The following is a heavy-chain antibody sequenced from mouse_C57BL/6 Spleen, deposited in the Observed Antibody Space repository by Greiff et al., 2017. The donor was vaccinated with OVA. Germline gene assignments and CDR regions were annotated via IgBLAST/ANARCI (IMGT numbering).Heavy chain of an antibody. CDR2: ISSGGSYT. Sequence: EVQRVESGGDLVKPGGSLKLSCAASGFTFSSYGMSWVRQTPDKRLEWVATISSGGSYTYYPDSVKGPFTISKDNAKNTLYLRRSSLKDEDAAMYYCARQGQRGAMDYWGQGTSVTVSS. CDR3: ARQGQRGAMDY. V-gene: IGHV5-6*01. CDR1: GFTFSSYG. J-gene: IGHJ4*01.